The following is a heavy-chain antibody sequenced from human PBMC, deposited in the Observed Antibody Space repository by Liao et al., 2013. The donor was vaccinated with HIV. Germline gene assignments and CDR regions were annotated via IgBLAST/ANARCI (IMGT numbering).Heavy chain of an antibody. CDR3: ARVGGSYSYYYMDV. CDR1: GGSISSGSYY. J-gene: IGHJ6*03. V-gene: IGHV4-61*02. CDR2: IYISGXT. Sequence: QVQLQESGPGLVKPSQTLSLTCSVSGGSISSGSYYWIWIRQPAGKGLEWIGRIYISGXTNYNPSLKSRVTISVDTSKNQFSLKLSSVTAADTAVYYCARVGGSYSYYYMDVWAKGPRSPSP. D-gene: IGHD1-26*01.